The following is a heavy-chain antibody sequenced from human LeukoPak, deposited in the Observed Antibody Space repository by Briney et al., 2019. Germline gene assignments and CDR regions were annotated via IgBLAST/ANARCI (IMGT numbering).Heavy chain of an antibody. Sequence: GRTLRLSRAASGFTSSSYSINWVRQAPGKGLEWVSYISGDGNAKHYTDSVKGRFTTSKDNAKNALYLQMNSLTAEDTAVYFCARDYVYAFDYWGQGTLVTVSS. J-gene: IGHJ4*02. V-gene: IGHV3-48*01. D-gene: IGHD2/OR15-2a*01. CDR3: ARDYVYAFDY. CDR1: GFTSSSYS. CDR2: ISGDGNAK.